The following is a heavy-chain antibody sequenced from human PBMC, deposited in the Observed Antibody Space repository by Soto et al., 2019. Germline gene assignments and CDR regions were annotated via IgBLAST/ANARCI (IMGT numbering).Heavy chain of an antibody. Sequence: PGGSLRLSCAASGFTFDDYGMSWVRQAPGKGLEWVSGINWNGGSTGYADSVKGRFTISRDNAKNSLYLQMNSLRAEDTAVYYCARDRIPSYDFWSGYSHDAFDIWGQGTMVTVSS. D-gene: IGHD3-3*01. CDR3: ARDRIPSYDFWSGYSHDAFDI. V-gene: IGHV3-20*04. J-gene: IGHJ3*02. CDR1: GFTFDDYG. CDR2: INWNGGST.